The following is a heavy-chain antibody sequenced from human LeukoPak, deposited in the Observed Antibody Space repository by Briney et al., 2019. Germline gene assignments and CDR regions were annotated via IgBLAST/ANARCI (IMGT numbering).Heavy chain of an antibody. V-gene: IGHV3-23*01. CDR1: GFTFSNYG. D-gene: IGHD3-22*01. J-gene: IGHJ4*02. Sequence: GGTLRLSCAASGFTFSNYGMSWVRQAPGKGLEWVSSISGSGGSTYYADSVKGRFTISRDNSKNTLYLQMNSLRAEDTAVYYCAKDLDSSGYYGPRPLGYWGQGTLVTVSS. CDR3: AKDLDSSGYYGPRPLGY. CDR2: ISGSGGST.